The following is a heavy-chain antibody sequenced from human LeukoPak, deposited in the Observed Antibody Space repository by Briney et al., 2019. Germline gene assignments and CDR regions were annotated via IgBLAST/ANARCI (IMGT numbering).Heavy chain of an antibody. J-gene: IGHJ5*02. CDR1: GYSFTSHY. CDR2: INPTGSST. D-gene: IGHD1-26*01. CDR3: ARDNSVGDVAWWFDP. V-gene: IGHV1-46*01. Sequence: ASVKVSCKASGYSFTSHYMHWMRQAPGQGLEWLGLINPTGSSTLYAQKFQGRVTMTRGMSTTTDYMELSSLRSDDTAVYYCARDNSVGDVAWWFDPWGQGTLVTVSS.